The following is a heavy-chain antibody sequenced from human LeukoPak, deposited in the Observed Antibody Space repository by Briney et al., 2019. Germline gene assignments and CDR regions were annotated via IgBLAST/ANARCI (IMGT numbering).Heavy chain of an antibody. CDR1: GFTFSSYA. Sequence: GGSLRLSCAASGFTFSSYAMSWVRQAPGKGLEWVSAISGSGGSTYYADSVKGRFTISRDNSKNTLYLQMNSLRAEDTAVYYCANLGFYEAVAGYPIDYWGQGTLVTVSS. V-gene: IGHV3-23*01. CDR3: ANLGFYEAVAGYPIDY. D-gene: IGHD6-19*01. CDR2: ISGSGGST. J-gene: IGHJ4*02.